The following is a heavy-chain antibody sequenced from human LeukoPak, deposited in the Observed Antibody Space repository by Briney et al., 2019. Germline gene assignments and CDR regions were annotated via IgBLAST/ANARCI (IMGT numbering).Heavy chain of an antibody. CDR2: ISYDGSNK. CDR1: GFTVSSNY. J-gene: IGHJ6*03. V-gene: IGHV3-30*18. D-gene: IGHD2-2*02. Sequence: GGSLRLSCAASGFTVSSNYMSWVRQAPGKGLEWVAVISYDGSNKYYADSVKGRFTISRDNSKNTLYLQMNSLRAEDTAVYYCAKDPAISYYYYYMDVWGKGTTVTVSS. CDR3: AKDPAISYYYYYMDV.